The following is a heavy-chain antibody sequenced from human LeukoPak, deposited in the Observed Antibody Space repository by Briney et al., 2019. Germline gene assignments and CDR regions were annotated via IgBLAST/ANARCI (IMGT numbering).Heavy chain of an antibody. CDR1: GYTFTGYD. Sequence: ASVKVSCKASGYTFTGYDINWVRQAPGQGLEWMGWMNPNSGNTGYAQKFQGRVTMTRNTSISTAYMELSSLRSEDTAVYYCARGLGGYQPLNWFDPWGQGTLVTVSS. J-gene: IGHJ5*02. V-gene: IGHV1-8*01. CDR2: MNPNSGNT. D-gene: IGHD5-12*01. CDR3: ARGLGGYQPLNWFDP.